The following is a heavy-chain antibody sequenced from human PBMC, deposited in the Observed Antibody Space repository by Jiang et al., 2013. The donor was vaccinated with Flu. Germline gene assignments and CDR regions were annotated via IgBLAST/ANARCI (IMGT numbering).Heavy chain of an antibody. J-gene: IGHJ4*02. CDR2: ISRDGIIN. V-gene: IGHV3-30-3*01. D-gene: IGHD3-10*01. CDR1: GFTFGSYA. CDR3: VRVGDRTVYYYGSGTL. Sequence: VQLVESGGGVVQPGRSLRLSCAASGFTFGSYAMHWVRQAPGKGLEWVAIISRDGIINYYAASVKGRFTISRDNSENMVFLQMNSLRVEDTAVYYCVRVGDRTVYYYGSGTLWGQGTLVTVSS.